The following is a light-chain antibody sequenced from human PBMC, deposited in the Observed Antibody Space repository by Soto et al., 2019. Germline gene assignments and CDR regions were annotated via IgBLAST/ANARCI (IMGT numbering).Light chain of an antibody. CDR3: CSYAGSSTWV. CDR1: SNDVGGYNY. V-gene: IGLV2-11*01. CDR2: DVN. J-gene: IGLJ3*02. Sequence: QSALTHPRSVSGSPGQSVTISCTGTSNDVGGYNYVSWYQQHPGKAPKLLISDVNKRPSGVPDRFSGSKSGNTASLIISGLQAEDEADYYCCSYAGSSTWVFGGGTKLTVL.